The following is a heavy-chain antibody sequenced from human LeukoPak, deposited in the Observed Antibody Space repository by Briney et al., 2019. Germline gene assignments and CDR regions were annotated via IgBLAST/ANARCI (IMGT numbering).Heavy chain of an antibody. Sequence: PGGSLRLSCVAAGFTFSDYGVHWVRQAPGKGLEGVAFIRNDGSKKYYVASVKGRFTISRDDSKNTVYLQMYSLRPDDTAVYYCAKASGRSAYGLDYWGQGTLVTVFS. J-gene: IGHJ4*02. CDR3: AKASGRSAYGLDY. V-gene: IGHV3-30*02. CDR1: GFTFSDYG. D-gene: IGHD3-16*01. CDR2: IRNDGSKK.